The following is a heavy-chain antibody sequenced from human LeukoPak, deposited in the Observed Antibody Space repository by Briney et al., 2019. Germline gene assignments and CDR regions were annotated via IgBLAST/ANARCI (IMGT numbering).Heavy chain of an antibody. J-gene: IGHJ4*02. CDR1: GFTFSSYW. CDR3: ARGTGYGVFDS. Sequence: GGSLRLSCAASGFTFSSYWMHWVRHAPGKGLVWVSRINSDGSTTSYADSVKGRFTISRDNAKNTLYLQMNSLRAEDTAVYYCARGTGYGVFDSWGQGTLVTVSS. CDR2: INSDGSTT. V-gene: IGHV3-74*01. D-gene: IGHD4/OR15-4a*01.